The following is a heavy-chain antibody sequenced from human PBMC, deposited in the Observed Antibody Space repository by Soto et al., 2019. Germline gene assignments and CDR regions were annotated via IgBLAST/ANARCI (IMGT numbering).Heavy chain of an antibody. J-gene: IGHJ6*02. D-gene: IGHD2-15*01. V-gene: IGHV3-33*08. Sequence: QVQLVESGGGVVQPGGSLRLSCTTSGFTFNTYGMHWVRQAPGKGLEWVAIIWYDGSNKYYADSVKGRFTISRDNSKNTLYLQMNSLRAEDTALYYCARADCTGAYCYSWPFNYVVDVLGQGTTVTVSS. CDR1: GFTFNTYG. CDR2: IWYDGSNK. CDR3: ARADCTGAYCYSWPFNYVVDV.